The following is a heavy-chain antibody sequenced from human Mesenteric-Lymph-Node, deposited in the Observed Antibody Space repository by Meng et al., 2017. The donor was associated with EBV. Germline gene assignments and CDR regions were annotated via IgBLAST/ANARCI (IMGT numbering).Heavy chain of an antibody. CDR1: GGSFSGYY. V-gene: IGHV4-34*01. J-gene: IGHJ4*02. CDR3: ARGMATII. Sequence: HVQLKQWGAGLLKPSETLSLTCAVYGGSFSGYYWSWIRQPPGKGLEWIGEINHSGSTNYNPSLKSRVTISVDTSKNQFSLKLSSVTAADTAVYYCARGMATIIWGQGTLVTVSS. D-gene: IGHD5-24*01. CDR2: INHSGST.